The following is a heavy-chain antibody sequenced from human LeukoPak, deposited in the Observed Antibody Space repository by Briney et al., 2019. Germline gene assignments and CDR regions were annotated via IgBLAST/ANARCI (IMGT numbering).Heavy chain of an antibody. D-gene: IGHD1-26*01. CDR2: IYYSGIT. CDR1: GGSISNYY. J-gene: IGHJ3*02. V-gene: IGHV4-59*01. Sequence: SETLSLTCTVSGGSISNYYWNFVRQPPGKGLEWIGYIYYSGITNYNPSLKSRVTISVDTSKNQFSLKLSSVTAADTAVYYCARAGRWEGRPHAFDIWGQGTMVAVSS. CDR3: ARAGRWEGRPHAFDI.